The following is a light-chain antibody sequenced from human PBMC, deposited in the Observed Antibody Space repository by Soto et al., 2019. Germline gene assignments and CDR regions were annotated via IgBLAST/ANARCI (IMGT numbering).Light chain of an antibody. J-gene: IGKJ5*01. Sequence: EIGLTQSPATLSLSPGERATLSCRSSQSVSRQLAWYQQKPGQAPSLLIYDESNRDTGIPDRFSGRACGTDFTITLSRLEPEEFAVYFCRRGDPFSKGTRLAIK. CDR3: RRGDP. CDR1: QSVSRQ. V-gene: IGKV3-11*01. CDR2: DES.